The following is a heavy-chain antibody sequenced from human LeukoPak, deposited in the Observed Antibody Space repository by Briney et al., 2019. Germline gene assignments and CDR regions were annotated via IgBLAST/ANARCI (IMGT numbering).Heavy chain of an antibody. V-gene: IGHV3-48*04. J-gene: IGHJ4*02. CDR2: ISSSSSTI. D-gene: IGHD3-9*01. CDR3: ARSDYDILTGYYRPLDY. CDR1: GFTFSSYS. Sequence: PGGSLRLSCAASGFTFSSYSMNWVRQAPGKGLEWVSYISSSSSTIYYADSVKGRFTISRDNAKNSLYLQMNSLRAEDTAVYYCARSDYDILTGYYRPLDYWGQGTLVTVSS.